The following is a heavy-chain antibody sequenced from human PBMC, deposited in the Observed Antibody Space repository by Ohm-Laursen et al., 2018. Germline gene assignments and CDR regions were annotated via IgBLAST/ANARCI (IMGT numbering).Heavy chain of an antibody. Sequence: SVKVSCKASGYTSTGYYMHWVRQAPGQGLEWMGWINPNNGVPNYAQKFQGRVTMTRDTSISTAYMELSSLRSDDTAVYYCARDYVTTEPGDYWGQGTLVTVSS. CDR2: INPNNGVP. D-gene: IGHD4-11*01. CDR3: ARDYVTTEPGDY. CDR1: GYTSTGYY. J-gene: IGHJ4*02. V-gene: IGHV1-2*02.